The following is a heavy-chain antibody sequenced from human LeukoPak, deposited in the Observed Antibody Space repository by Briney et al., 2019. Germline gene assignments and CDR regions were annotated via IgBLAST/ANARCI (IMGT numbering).Heavy chain of an antibody. J-gene: IGHJ4*02. Sequence: SETLSLTCTVSGRSISSYYWSWIRQPPGKGLEGIGYIYYSGSTNYNPSLKSRVTISVDTSKNQSSLKLSSVTAADTAVYYCARTEYGSGSYIPFDYWGQGTLVTVSS. D-gene: IGHD3-10*01. CDR1: GRSISSYY. V-gene: IGHV4-59*08. CDR2: IYYSGST. CDR3: ARTEYGSGSYIPFDY.